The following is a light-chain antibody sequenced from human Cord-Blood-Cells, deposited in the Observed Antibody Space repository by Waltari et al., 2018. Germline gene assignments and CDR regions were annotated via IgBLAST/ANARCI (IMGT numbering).Light chain of an antibody. CDR2: GKS. V-gene: IGLV1-40*01. J-gene: IGLJ1*01. CDR1: SSNIGAGYD. Sequence: QSVLTQPPSVSGAPGQRVTISCTGSSSNIGAGYDVHWYQQLPGTAPKLLIYGKSKRPSGVPDRFSGCKSGTSASLAITGLQAEDEADYYCQSYDSSLSGYVFGTGTKVTVL. CDR3: QSYDSSLSGYV.